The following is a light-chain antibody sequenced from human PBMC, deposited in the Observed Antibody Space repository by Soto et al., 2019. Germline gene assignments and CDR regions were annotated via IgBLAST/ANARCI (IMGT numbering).Light chain of an antibody. CDR3: QHYNNWPLT. CDR1: QSVGRN. V-gene: IGKV3-15*01. Sequence: EIMMTQSPATLSVSPGERATLSCRASQSVGRNLAWYQQKPGQAPRIIIYDTSTRATSIPARFSGSVSGTEFTLTISSLQSEDFAVYYCQHYNNWPLTLGGGTKVDIK. J-gene: IGKJ4*01. CDR2: DTS.